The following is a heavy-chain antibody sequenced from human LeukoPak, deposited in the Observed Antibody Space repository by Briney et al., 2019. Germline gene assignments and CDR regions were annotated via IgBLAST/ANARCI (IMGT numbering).Heavy chain of an antibody. CDR3: ARLRDYGDFYYFDY. CDR1: GYSISSGYY. V-gene: IGHV4-59*08. Sequence: SETLSLTCTVSGYSISSGYYWSWIRQPPGKGLEWIGYIYYSGSTNYNPSLKSRVTISVDTSKNQFSLKLSSVTAADTAVYYCARLRDYGDFYYFDYWGQGTLVTVSS. J-gene: IGHJ4*02. CDR2: IYYSGST. D-gene: IGHD4-17*01.